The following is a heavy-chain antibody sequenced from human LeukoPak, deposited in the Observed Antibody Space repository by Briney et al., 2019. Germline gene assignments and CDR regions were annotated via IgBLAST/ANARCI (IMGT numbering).Heavy chain of an antibody. V-gene: IGHV4-61*02. D-gene: IGHD4-17*01. Sequence: SETLSLTCAVSGGSISSGGYSWSWIRQPAGKELEWIGRIYRSGSTNYNPSLKSRVTISVDTSKNQLSLKLSSVTAADTAVYYCARSPVTTWWFDPWGQGTLVTVSS. CDR3: ARSPVTTWWFDP. J-gene: IGHJ5*02. CDR2: IYRSGST. CDR1: GGSISSGGYS.